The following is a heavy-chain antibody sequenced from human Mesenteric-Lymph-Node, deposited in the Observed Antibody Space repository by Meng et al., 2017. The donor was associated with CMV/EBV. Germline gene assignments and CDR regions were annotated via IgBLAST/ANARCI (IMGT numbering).Heavy chain of an antibody. J-gene: IGHJ4*02. CDR2: IYWDDDK. V-gene: IGHV2-5*02. CDR1: GFSLSTSGVG. D-gene: IGHD5-12*01. Sequence: CTFSGFSLSTSGVGVGWIRQPPGKALEWLALIYWDDDKRYSPSLKSRLTITKDTSKNQVVLTMTNMDPVDTATYFCAHSTYSGYDFDSWGQGTLVTVSS. CDR3: AHSTYSGYDFDS.